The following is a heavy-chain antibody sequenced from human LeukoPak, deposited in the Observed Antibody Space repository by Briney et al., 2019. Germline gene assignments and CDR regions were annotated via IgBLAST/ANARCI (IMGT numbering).Heavy chain of an antibody. CDR1: GFTFSSYG. D-gene: IGHD6-13*01. CDR3: ARAVGSSSWYFFDY. CDR2: IRYDGSNK. Sequence: PGGSLRLSCAASGFTFSSYGMHWVRQAPGKGLEWVAFIRYDGSNKYYADSVKGRFTISRDNSKNTLYLQMNSLRAEDTAVYYCARAVGSSSWYFFDYWGQGTLVTVSS. J-gene: IGHJ4*02. V-gene: IGHV3-30*02.